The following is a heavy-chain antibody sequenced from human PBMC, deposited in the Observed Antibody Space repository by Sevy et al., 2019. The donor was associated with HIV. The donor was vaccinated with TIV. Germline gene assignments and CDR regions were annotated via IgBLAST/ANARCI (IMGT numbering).Heavy chain of an antibody. CDR2: ISVYGET. Sequence: ASVKVSCKTSGYTFNNYGISWVREAPGQGLAWMGWISVYGETNYAQKVQDGLTVTTDTSTAAAYMELRILRSDDTAVYYCARGLYFDFGAYWGQGTLVTVSS. J-gene: IGHJ4*02. CDR3: ARGLYFDFGAY. D-gene: IGHD3-10*01. V-gene: IGHV1-18*01. CDR1: GYTFNNYG.